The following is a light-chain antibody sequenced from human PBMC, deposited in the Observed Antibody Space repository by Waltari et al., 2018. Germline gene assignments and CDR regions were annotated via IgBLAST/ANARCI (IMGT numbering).Light chain of an antibody. V-gene: IGLV3-19*01. CDR1: SLRRYY. CDR3: HSRDSSSTRF. CDR2: GQN. J-gene: IGLJ2*01. Sequence: SSELTQDPPVSVALGQTVRITCQGDSLRRYYHTWYQQRPGQAPILVLYGQNSRPSGIPDRFSGSISGNTASLTITGAQAEDEADYYCHSRDSSSTRFFGGGTRLTV.